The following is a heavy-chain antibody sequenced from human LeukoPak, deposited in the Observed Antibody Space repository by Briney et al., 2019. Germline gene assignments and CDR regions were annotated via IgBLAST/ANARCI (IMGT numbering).Heavy chain of an antibody. Sequence: GGSLRLSCAASGFTFSDYFMSWIRQAPGKGLEWVSYISSSGSTIYYADSVKGRFTISRDNAKNSLYLQMNSLRAEDTAVYYCARDPLGAKSYFDYWGQGTLVTVSS. D-gene: IGHD1-26*01. CDR2: ISSSGSTI. CDR3: ARDPLGAKSYFDY. J-gene: IGHJ4*02. V-gene: IGHV3-11*04. CDR1: GFTFSDYF.